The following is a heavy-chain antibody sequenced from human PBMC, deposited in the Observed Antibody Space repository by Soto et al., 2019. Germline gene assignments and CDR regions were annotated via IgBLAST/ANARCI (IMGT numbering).Heavy chain of an antibody. CDR2: ISYDGSNK. CDR1: GFTFSSYG. Sequence: LRLSCAASGFTFSSYGMHWVRQAPGKGLEWVAVISYDGSNKYYADSVKGRFTISRDNSKNTLYLQMNSLRAEDTAVYYCAKDWAWDTAVVPTNWFAPWSQGTLVTVSA. J-gene: IGHJ5*02. CDR3: AKDWAWDTAVVPTNWFAP. D-gene: IGHD5-18*01. V-gene: IGHV3-30*18.